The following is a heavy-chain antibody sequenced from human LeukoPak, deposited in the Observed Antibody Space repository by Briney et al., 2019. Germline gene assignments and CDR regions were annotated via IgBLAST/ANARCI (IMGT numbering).Heavy chain of an antibody. J-gene: IGHJ4*02. Sequence: ASVKVSCKTSGFTLTTYGISWVRRAPGQGLEWMGWISAYNGNTDYAQEFQDRVTMTTDTSTSTAYMELRSLISDDTAVYYCARDRSSSDYWGQGTLVTVSS. V-gene: IGHV1-18*01. CDR2: ISAYNGNT. CDR1: GFTLTTYG. CDR3: ARDRSSSDY.